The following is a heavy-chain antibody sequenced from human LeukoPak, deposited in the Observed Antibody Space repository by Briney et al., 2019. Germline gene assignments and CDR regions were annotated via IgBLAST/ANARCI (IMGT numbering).Heavy chain of an antibody. CDR3: ARSSLATSDPFDY. V-gene: IGHV3-23*01. CDR1: GFTFNNYA. CDR2: ITGSGGRT. J-gene: IGHJ4*02. Sequence: GGCLRLSCAASGFTFNNYAMTWVRQAPGKGLEWVSTITGSGGRTYYADSVKGRFTIYRDNSKNTLHLQMNSLRAEDTAVYYCARSSLATSDPFDYWGQGTLVTVSS.